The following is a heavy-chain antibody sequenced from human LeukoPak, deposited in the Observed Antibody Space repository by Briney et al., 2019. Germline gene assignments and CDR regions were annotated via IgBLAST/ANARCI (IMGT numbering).Heavy chain of an antibody. Sequence: PSETLSLTCTVSGGSISSSSYYWGWIRHPPGKGLEWIGYIYYSGSTNYNPSLKSRVTISVDTSKNQFSLKLSSVTAADTAVYYCARTRYYDSSGYYGMDVWGKGTTVTVSS. CDR2: IYYSGST. D-gene: IGHD3-22*01. J-gene: IGHJ6*04. CDR3: ARTRYYDSSGYYGMDV. CDR1: GGSISSSSYY. V-gene: IGHV4-61*05.